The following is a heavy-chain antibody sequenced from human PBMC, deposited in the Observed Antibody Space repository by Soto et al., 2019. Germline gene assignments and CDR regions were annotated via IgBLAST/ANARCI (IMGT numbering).Heavy chain of an antibody. J-gene: IGHJ5*02. D-gene: IGHD3-16*02. Sequence: SETLSLTCNMSGDSYSISTYYWSWIRQAPGKGLEWIGHISDRGTTTYNPSLGSRVTISVDTSRNLFSLKLSSVTVADTAVYFCARDRWTSRANWFDPWGPGTLVTVSS. V-gene: IGHV4-61*01. CDR1: GDSYSISTYY. CDR2: ISDRGTT. CDR3: ARDRWTSRANWFDP.